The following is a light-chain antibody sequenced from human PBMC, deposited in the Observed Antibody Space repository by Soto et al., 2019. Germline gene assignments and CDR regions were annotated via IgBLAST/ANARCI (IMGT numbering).Light chain of an antibody. J-gene: IGKJ2*01. Sequence: DIQMTQSPSSLSASVGDRVTITCQASQDISNYLNWYQQKPGKAPKFLMYDASNLETGVPSRFSGSGSGTDFTFTISSLQHEEIATYFCQQYDNPSFGQGTKLEIK. CDR3: QQYDNPS. V-gene: IGKV1-33*01. CDR1: QDISNY. CDR2: DAS.